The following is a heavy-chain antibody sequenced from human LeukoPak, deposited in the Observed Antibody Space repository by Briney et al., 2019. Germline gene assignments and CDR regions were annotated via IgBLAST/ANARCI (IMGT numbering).Heavy chain of an antibody. CDR1: GGSFKNHF. D-gene: IGHD5-24*01. J-gene: IGHJ3*01. CDR2: VSHNGCT. Sequence: SETLSLTCAVYGGSFKNHFWTWIRQAPGKGLEWIGEVSHNGCTVYNPSLESRITISVDTSKKQFSLRVNSVTVADAAVYYCARDQSFEMDAFDVWGQGTMVTVSS. V-gene: IGHV4-34*01. CDR3: ARDQSFEMDAFDV.